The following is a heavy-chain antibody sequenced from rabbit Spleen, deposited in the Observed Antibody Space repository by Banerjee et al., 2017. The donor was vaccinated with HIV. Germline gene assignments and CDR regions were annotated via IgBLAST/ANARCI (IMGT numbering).Heavy chain of an antibody. V-gene: IGHV1S40*01. CDR3: ARDAGTSFSTYGMDL. J-gene: IGHJ6*01. CDR2: AYAGSSGST. D-gene: IGHD8-1*01. Sequence: QSLEESGGGLVKPGASLTLTCKASGFSFNSGYDVCWVRQAPGKGLEWVACAYAGSSGSTYSATWAKGRFTISKTSSTTVTLQMTSLTAADTATYFCARDAGTSFSTYGMDLWGQGTLVTVS. CDR1: GFSFNSGYD.